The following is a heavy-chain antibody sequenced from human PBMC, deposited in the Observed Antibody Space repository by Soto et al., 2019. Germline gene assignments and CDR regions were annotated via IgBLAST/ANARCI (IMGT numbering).Heavy chain of an antibody. CDR3: ASSSLHGMDV. CDR2: IYYSGNT. Sequence: SEALSLTCSFSGGSISIGYYYWRWIRQPPGKGLEWIGNIYYSGNTYYNPSLKSRLIISIDTSKKQFSLKVGSVTAADTAVYYCASSSLHGMDVWGQGTTVTVSS. CDR1: GGSISIGYYY. D-gene: IGHD1-26*01. J-gene: IGHJ6*01. V-gene: IGHV4-30-4*01.